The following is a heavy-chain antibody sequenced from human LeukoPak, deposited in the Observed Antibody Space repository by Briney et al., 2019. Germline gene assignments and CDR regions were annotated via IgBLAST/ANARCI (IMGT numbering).Heavy chain of an antibody. CDR3: AKEAQSSGRYLPEYYFDS. J-gene: IGHJ4*02. Sequence: GRSLRLSCAGSGFDFSRYGMHWVRQAPGKGLEWVAMIWFDESNKYYVDSVQGRFTISRDNSENMMYLQMNSLRVEDTAVYYCAKEAQSSGRYLPEYYFDSWGQGTLVTVSS. V-gene: IGHV3-33*06. CDR2: IWFDESNK. D-gene: IGHD3-22*01. CDR1: GFDFSRYG.